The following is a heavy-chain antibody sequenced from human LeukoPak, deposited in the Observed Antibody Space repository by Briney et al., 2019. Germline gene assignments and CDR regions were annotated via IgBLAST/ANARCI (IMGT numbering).Heavy chain of an antibody. CDR1: GGSISSGGYS. CDR3: ARSGFFGDYADS. D-gene: IGHD3-16*01. V-gene: IGHV4-61*08. CDR2: IYYSGST. J-gene: IGHJ4*02. Sequence: SETLSLTCAVSGGSISSGGYSWSWIRQPPGKGLEWIGYIYYSGSTNYNPSLKSRVTISVDASNNQFSLSLSSVTAADTAVYYCARSGFFGDYADSWGQGTLVTVSS.